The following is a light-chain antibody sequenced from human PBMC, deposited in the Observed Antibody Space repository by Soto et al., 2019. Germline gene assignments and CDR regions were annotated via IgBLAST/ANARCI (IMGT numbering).Light chain of an antibody. CDR2: KAS. Sequence: DIQMTQSPSTLSGSVGDRVTITCRASQTISSWLAWYQRKPGKAPKLLIYKASTLKSGVPSRFSGSGSGTEFTLTISSLQPDDFATYYCPHYNSYSEAFGQGTKVDIK. CDR1: QTISSW. V-gene: IGKV1-5*03. J-gene: IGKJ1*01. CDR3: PHYNSYSEA.